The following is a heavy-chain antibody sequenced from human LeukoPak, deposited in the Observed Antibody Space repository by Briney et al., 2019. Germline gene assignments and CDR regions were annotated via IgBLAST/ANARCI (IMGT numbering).Heavy chain of an antibody. Sequence: SETLSLTCTVSGYPISSGYYWGWIRQPPGKGLEWIGSIYHSGSSYYNPSLKSRVTISVDTSKNQFSLKLSSVTAADTAVYYCARSPGATTSVDYWGQGTLVTVSS. CDR1: GYPISSGYY. CDR3: ARSPGATTSVDY. D-gene: IGHD5-12*01. J-gene: IGHJ4*02. CDR2: IYHSGSS. V-gene: IGHV4-38-2*02.